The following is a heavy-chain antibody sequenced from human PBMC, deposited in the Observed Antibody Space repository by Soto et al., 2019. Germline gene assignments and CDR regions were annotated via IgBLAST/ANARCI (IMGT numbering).Heavy chain of an antibody. CDR3: AAVQGGGATFHF. D-gene: IGHD1-26*01. CDR2: IVVGSGHI. J-gene: IGHJ4*02. V-gene: IGHV1-58*02. Sequence: SVKVSCKASGFTFINSAIQWVRQARGQRLEWMGWIVVGSGHINYAQKFQERLSITRDMSTSTAYMELSSLTLKDTAVYYCAAVQGGGATFHFWGPGTLVTVSS. CDR1: GFTFINSA.